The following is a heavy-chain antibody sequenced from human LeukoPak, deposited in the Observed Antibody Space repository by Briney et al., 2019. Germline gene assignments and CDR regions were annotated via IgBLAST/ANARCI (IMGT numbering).Heavy chain of an antibody. CDR1: GGSFSGYY. J-gene: IGHJ6*03. CDR2: IIHSGRT. D-gene: IGHD3-10*01. V-gene: IGHV4-34*12. CDR3: AKVGKTENYYGSGRFSYYYYMDV. Sequence: SETLSLTCAVYGGSFSGYYWSWIRQPPGKGLEWIGEIIHSGRTNYNPSLKSRVTISADTSKNQFSLKLRSVTAADTAVYYCAKVGKTENYYGSGRFSYYYYMDVWGKGTTVTISS.